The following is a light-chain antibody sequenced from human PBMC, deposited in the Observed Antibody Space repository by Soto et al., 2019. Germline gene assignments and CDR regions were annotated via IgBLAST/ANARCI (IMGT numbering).Light chain of an antibody. Sequence: IVLTQSPATLSLSPGERATLSCRASQSVSSFLAWYQQKPGQAPRLLIYDASNRATGIPPRFSGSGSGTDFTLTISSLEHEDFVFYYCQQRSNWGITFGQGTRLEIK. CDR3: QQRSNWGIT. CDR2: DAS. J-gene: IGKJ5*01. V-gene: IGKV3-11*01. CDR1: QSVSSF.